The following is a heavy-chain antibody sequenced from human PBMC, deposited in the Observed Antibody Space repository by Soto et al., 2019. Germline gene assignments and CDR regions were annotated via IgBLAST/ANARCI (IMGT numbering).Heavy chain of an antibody. V-gene: IGHV5-51*01. D-gene: IGHD1-26*01. Sequence: GESLKISCKGSGYSFTSYRIGWVRQMPGKGLEWMGIIYPGDSDTRYSPSFQGQVTISADKSISTAYLQWSSLKASDTAMYYCARHPELRAFPGAFDPWGQGTLVTVSS. CDR2: IYPGDSDT. J-gene: IGHJ5*02. CDR3: ARHPELRAFPGAFDP. CDR1: GYSFTSYR.